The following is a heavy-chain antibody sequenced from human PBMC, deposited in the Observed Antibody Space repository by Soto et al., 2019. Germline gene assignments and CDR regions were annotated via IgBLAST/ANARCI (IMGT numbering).Heavy chain of an antibody. D-gene: IGHD6-25*01. CDR3: ARAIDGSGYESYYYYYGMDV. V-gene: IGHV6-1*01. CDR1: GDSVSSNSAA. J-gene: IGHJ6*02. CDR2: TYYRSKWYN. Sequence: SQTLSLTCAISGDSVSSNSAAWNWIRQSPSRGLEWLGRTYYRSKWYNDYAVSLKSRITINPDTSKNQFSLQLNSVTPEDTAVYYCARAIDGSGYESYYYYYGMDVWGQGTTVTVSS.